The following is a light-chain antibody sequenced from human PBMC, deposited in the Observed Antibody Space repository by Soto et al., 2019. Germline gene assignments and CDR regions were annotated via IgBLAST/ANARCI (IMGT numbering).Light chain of an antibody. CDR3: QQRSNWPPIT. CDR1: QSVSIY. Sequence: EIVFAHSPATLSFSPGERATLSCRASQSVSIYLAWYQQRPGQAPRLLIYDASNRATGIPARFSGSGSGTDFTLTISSLEPEDFAVYYCQQRSNWPPITFGQGTRLEIK. J-gene: IGKJ5*01. V-gene: IGKV3-11*01. CDR2: DAS.